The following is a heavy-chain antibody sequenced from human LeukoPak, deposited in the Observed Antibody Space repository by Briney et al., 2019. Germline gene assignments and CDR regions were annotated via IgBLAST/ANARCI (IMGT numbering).Heavy chain of an antibody. J-gene: IGHJ4*02. CDR1: GFSISSGHY. CDR2: IHHSGST. V-gene: IGHV4-38-2*01. Sequence: SETLSLTRGVSGFSISSGHYWGWIRQPPGEGLEWIGSIHHSGSTYYNPSLKSRVTISVDTSKNQFSLNLSSVTAADTAVYYCARLPYCSSTTCYSPYYFDYWGQGTLVTVSS. D-gene: IGHD2-2*01. CDR3: ARLPYCSSTTCYSPYYFDY.